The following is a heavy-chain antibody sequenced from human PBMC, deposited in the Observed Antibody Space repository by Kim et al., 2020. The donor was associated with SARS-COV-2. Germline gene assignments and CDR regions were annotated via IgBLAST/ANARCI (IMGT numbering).Heavy chain of an antibody. CDR1: SDSFSAYY. CDR2: IFYGGDT. Sequence: SETLSLTCTVSSDSFSAYYWSWIRHLPGKGLEWIGYIFYGGDTNYNPSLRSRVTISWDMSTNQFSLDLTSVTDADTAVYYCARSEGRASWHQFDYWGQGILVTVSS. V-gene: IGHV4-59*01. J-gene: IGHJ4*02. CDR3: ARSEGRASWHQFDY.